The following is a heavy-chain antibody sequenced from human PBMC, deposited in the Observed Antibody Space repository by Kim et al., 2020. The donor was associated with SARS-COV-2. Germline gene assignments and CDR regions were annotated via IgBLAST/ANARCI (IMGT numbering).Heavy chain of an antibody. D-gene: IGHD3-10*01. CDR1: GGSFSGYY. Sequence: SETLSLTCAVYGGSFSGYYWSWIRQPPGKGLEWIGEINHSGSTNYNPSLKSRVTISVDTSKNQFSLKLSSVTAADTAVYYCTRSPYGSGSPPFDYWGQGTLVTVSS. J-gene: IGHJ4*02. CDR2: INHSGST. V-gene: IGHV4-34*01. CDR3: TRSPYGSGSPPFDY.